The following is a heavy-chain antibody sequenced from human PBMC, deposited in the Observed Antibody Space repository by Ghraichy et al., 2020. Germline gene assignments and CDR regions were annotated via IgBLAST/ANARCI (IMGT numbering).Heavy chain of an antibody. D-gene: IGHD2-21*02. V-gene: IGHV3-23*01. Sequence: GVSLRLSCEVSGFTFRTYAMSWVRQAPGKGLECVSVISGSGGSTYYADSVKGRFSISRDNSKNTLSLQMSSLRAEDTAVYYCARLPSTTSPLDYWGQGTLVTVS. CDR1: GFTFRTYA. CDR2: ISGSGGST. CDR3: ARLPSTTSPLDY. J-gene: IGHJ4*02.